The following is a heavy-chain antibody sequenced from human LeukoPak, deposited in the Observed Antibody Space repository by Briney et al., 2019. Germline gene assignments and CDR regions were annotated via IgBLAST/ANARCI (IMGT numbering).Heavy chain of an antibody. CDR3: ARGRWVASYDFWSGYTDYWFDP. V-gene: IGHV1-8*03. CDR2: MNPNSGNT. Sequence: ASVKVSCKASGYTFTSYDINWVRQATGQGLEWMGWMNPNSGNTGYAQKFQGRVTITRNTSIGTAYMELSSLRSEDTAVYYCARGRWVASYDFWSGYTDYWFDPWGQGTLVTVSS. J-gene: IGHJ5*02. CDR1: GYTFTSYD. D-gene: IGHD3-3*01.